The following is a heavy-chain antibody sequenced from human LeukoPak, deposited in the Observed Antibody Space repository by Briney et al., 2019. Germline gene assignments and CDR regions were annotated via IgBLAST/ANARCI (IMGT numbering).Heavy chain of an antibody. CDR3: ARGGLTYDFWSGYYKSSDAFDI. Sequence: SETLSLTCTVSGGSISSGGHYWSWIRQPPGKGLEWIGYIYHSGSTYSNPSLKTRVAISVDRSKSQSSLKLSSVTAADTAVYYCARGGLTYDFWSGYYKSSDAFDIWGQGTMVTVSS. J-gene: IGHJ3*02. V-gene: IGHV4-30-2*01. D-gene: IGHD3-3*01. CDR2: IYHSGST. CDR1: GGSISSGGHY.